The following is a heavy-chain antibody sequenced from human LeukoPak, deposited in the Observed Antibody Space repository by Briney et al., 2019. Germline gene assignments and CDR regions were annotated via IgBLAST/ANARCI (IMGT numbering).Heavy chain of an antibody. Sequence: SETLSLTCVVSGRSVSGYYWGWIRQPPGRGLEWIGYVYYSGSTNYNPSFKSRITISVDTSRNQFSLQLSSVTAADTAVYYCARIHRYCSGGACYVLDNWGQGTLVAVSS. CDR1: GRSVSGYY. J-gene: IGHJ4*02. V-gene: IGHV4-59*02. D-gene: IGHD2-15*01. CDR2: VYYSGST. CDR3: ARIHRYCSGGACYVLDN.